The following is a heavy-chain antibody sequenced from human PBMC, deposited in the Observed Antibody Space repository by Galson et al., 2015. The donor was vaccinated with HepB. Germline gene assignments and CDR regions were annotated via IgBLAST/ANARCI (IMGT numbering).Heavy chain of an antibody. J-gene: IGHJ4*02. Sequence: SLRLSCAASGFTFSTSAMSWVRQAPGKGLECVSVISGDANIIYYADSVKGRFTISRDNSKKTLYLQMNSLRAEDTAVYYCGKGNSDSYYDYWGQGTLVTVSS. CDR2: ISGDANII. D-gene: IGHD3-22*01. CDR1: GFTFSTSA. V-gene: IGHV3-23*01. CDR3: GKGNSDSYYDY.